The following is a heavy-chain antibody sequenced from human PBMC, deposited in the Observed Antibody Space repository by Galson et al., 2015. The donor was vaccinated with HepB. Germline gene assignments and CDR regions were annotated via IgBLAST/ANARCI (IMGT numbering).Heavy chain of an antibody. J-gene: IGHJ5*02. CDR2: IYYSGST. D-gene: IGHD3-9*01. Sequence: ETLSLTCTVSGGSISSYYWSWIRQPPGKGLEWIGYIYYSGSTNYNPSLKSRVTISVDTSKNQFSLKLSSVTAADTAVYYCAREGVNWFLGWFDPWGQGTLVTVSS. CDR1: GGSISSYY. CDR3: AREGVNWFLGWFDP. V-gene: IGHV4-59*01.